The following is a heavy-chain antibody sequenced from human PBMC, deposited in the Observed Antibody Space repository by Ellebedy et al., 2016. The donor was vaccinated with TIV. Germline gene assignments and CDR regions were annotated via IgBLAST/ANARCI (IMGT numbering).Heavy chain of an antibody. V-gene: IGHV3-23*01. J-gene: IGHJ3*02. CDR2: ISRSGDTT. D-gene: IGHD3-3*01. CDR3: AKVPSGQPENDAFDI. Sequence: GESLKISXAASGFTFISYAMSWVRQAPGKGLDWVSTISRSGDTTYYADSVKGRFTISRDNSKNTMYLQMNSLRAEDTAVYYCAKVPSGQPENDAFDIWGQGTMVTVSS. CDR1: GFTFISYA.